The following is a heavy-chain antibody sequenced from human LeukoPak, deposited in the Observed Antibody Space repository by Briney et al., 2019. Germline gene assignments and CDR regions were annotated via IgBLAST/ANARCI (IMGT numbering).Heavy chain of an antibody. CDR1: GDSVFSNSAS. Sequence: SQTLSLTCAISGDSVFSNSASWNWIRQSPSRGLEWLGRTYYRSKWYSDYAVAVKSRITINPDTSKNEFFLQLNSVTPEDTAVYFCARSGLAHYYYYYMDVWGKGTTVTVSS. CDR2: TYYRSKWYS. D-gene: IGHD1-26*01. CDR3: ARSGLAHYYYYYMDV. V-gene: IGHV6-1*01. J-gene: IGHJ6*03.